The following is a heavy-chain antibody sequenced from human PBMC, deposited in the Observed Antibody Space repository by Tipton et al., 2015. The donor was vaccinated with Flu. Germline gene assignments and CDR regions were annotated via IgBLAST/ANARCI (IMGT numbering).Heavy chain of an antibody. D-gene: IGHD3-10*01. J-gene: IGHJ4*02. V-gene: IGHV4-38-2*02. CDR3: ATYYYGSGTQSAFDY. Sequence: TLSLTCTVSGYSISSGYYWGWIRQPPGKGLEWIGSIFHGGSTYYNPSLKSRVTISVDTSKNQFSLKLSSVTAAHTAVYYCATYYYGSGTQSAFDYWGQGTLVTVSS. CDR1: GYSISSGYY. CDR2: IFHGGST.